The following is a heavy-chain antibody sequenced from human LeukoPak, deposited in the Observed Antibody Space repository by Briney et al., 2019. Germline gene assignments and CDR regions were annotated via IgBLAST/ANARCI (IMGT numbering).Heavy chain of an antibody. D-gene: IGHD4-17*01. CDR2: IYTSGST. V-gene: IGHV4-39*07. Sequence: SETLSLTCTVSGGSISSTSYYWGWIRQPPGTGLEWIGRIYTSGSTNYNPSLKSRVTMSVDTSKNQFSLKLTSVTAADTAVYYCARETNYGDYVYWGQGTLVTVSS. CDR3: ARETNYGDYVY. CDR1: GGSISSTSYY. J-gene: IGHJ4*02.